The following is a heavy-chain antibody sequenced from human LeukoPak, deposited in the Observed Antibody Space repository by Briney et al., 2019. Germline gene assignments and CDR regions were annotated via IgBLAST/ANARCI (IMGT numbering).Heavy chain of an antibody. CDR1: GYTFTGYY. J-gene: IGHJ5*02. CDR2: INPNSGGT. D-gene: IGHD4-23*01. V-gene: IGHV1-2*02. Sequence: ASVKVSCKASGYTFTGYYMHWVRQAPGQGLEWMGWINPNSGGTNYAQKFQGRVTMTRDTSISTAYMELSRLRSDDTAVYYCARDTGATTVVTWAWGFDPWGQGTLVTVSS. CDR3: ARDTGATTVVTWAWGFDP.